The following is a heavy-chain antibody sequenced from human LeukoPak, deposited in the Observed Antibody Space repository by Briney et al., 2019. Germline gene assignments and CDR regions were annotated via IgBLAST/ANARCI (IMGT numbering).Heavy chain of an antibody. Sequence: PSETLSLTCTVSGGSISSSSYYWGWIRQPPGKGLEWIGSIYYSGSTYYNPSLKSRVTISVDTSKNQFSLKLSSVTAADTAVYYCARGGVVPASDYWGQGTLVTVSS. V-gene: IGHV4-39*07. D-gene: IGHD2-2*01. J-gene: IGHJ4*02. CDR2: IYYSGST. CDR3: ARGGVVPASDY. CDR1: GGSISSSSYY.